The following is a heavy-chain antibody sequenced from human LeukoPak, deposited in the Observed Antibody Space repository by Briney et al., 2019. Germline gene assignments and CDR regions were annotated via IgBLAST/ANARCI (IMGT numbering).Heavy chain of an antibody. CDR1: GGSFSGYY. V-gene: IGHV4-34*01. CDR2: INHSGST. Sequence: SETLSLTCAVYGGSFSGYYWSWIRQPPGKGLEWIGEINHSGSTNYNPSLKSRVTISVDTSKKHFSLKLNSVTAADTAVYYCARGPRGYSYGVFDYWGQGSLVTVSS. CDR3: ARGPRGYSYGVFDY. J-gene: IGHJ4*02. D-gene: IGHD5-18*01.